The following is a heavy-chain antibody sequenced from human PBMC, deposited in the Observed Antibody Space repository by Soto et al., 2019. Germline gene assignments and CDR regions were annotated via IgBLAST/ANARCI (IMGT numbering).Heavy chain of an antibody. V-gene: IGHV1-3*01. CDR1: GGAFSIYG. CDR2: INAGNGNT. CDR3: ARVSGYYLPDY. D-gene: IGHD5-12*01. Sequence: QVQLVQSGAEVKKPGSSVKVSCKASGGAFSIYGISWVRQAPGQRLEWMGWINAGNGNTKYSQKFQGRVTITRDTSASTAYMELSSLRSADTAVYYCARVSGYYLPDYWGQGTLVTVSS. J-gene: IGHJ4*02.